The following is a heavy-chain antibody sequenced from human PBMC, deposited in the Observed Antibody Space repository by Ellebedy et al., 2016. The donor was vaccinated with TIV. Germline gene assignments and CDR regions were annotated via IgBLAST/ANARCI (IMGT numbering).Heavy chain of an antibody. D-gene: IGHD3-10*01. J-gene: IGHJ6*03. Sequence: GESLKISCTASGFTVSQYYMTWIRQAPGKGLECISYLSGGGSTVYDADSVKGRFTMSRDNAKNSVFLQMNSLRADDTAVYFCARVQRRITMLLGVFYMDVWGKGTTVTVSS. V-gene: IGHV3-11*01. CDR2: LSGGGSTV. CDR3: ARVQRRITMLLGVFYMDV. CDR1: GFTVSQYY.